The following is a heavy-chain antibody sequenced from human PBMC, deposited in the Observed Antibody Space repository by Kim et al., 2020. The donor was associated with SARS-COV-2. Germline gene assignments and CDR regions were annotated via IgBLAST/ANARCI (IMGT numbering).Heavy chain of an antibody. J-gene: IGHJ5*02. CDR2: IYYSGST. CDR3: ARGHPRAMVRGVADRFPWRYNWFDP. D-gene: IGHD3-10*01. V-gene: IGHV4-59*01. CDR1: GGSISSYY. Sequence: SETLSLTCTVSGGSISSYYWSWIRQPPGKGLEWIGYIYYSGSTNYNPSLKSRVTISVDTSKNQFSLKLSSVTAADTAVYYCARGHPRAMVRGVADRFPWRYNWFDPWGQGTLVTVSS.